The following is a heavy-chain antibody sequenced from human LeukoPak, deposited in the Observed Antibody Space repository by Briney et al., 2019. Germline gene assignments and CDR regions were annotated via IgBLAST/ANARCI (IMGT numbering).Heavy chain of an antibody. D-gene: IGHD4-17*01. CDR3: AGAGADDYGDYGWFDP. Sequence: PGGSLRLSCAASGFTFSSYSMNWVRQAPGKGLEWVSYISSSSSTIYYADSVKGRFTISRDNAKNSLYLQMNSLRAEDTAVCYCAGAGADDYGDYGWFDPWGQGTLVTVSS. CDR2: ISSSSSTI. J-gene: IGHJ5*02. CDR1: GFTFSSYS. V-gene: IGHV3-48*01.